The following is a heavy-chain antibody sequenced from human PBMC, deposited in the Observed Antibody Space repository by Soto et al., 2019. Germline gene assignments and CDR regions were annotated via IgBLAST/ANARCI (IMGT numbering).Heavy chain of an antibody. CDR2: IYYSGST. Sequence: SETLCLTCSVSGGSISSYYWSLIRQPPGKGLEWIGYIYYSGSTNYNPSLKSRVTISVDTSKNQFSLKLSSVTAADTAVYYCARVRYYGSGSYPFDYWGQGTLVTVSS. CDR1: GGSISSYY. J-gene: IGHJ4*02. V-gene: IGHV4-59*01. D-gene: IGHD3-10*01. CDR3: ARVRYYGSGSYPFDY.